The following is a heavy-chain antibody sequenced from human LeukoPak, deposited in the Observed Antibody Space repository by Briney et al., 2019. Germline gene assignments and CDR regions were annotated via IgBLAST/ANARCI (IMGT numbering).Heavy chain of an antibody. J-gene: IGHJ4*02. CDR3: VRDLDLGGYSSFEY. CDR2: IKSDGSSS. CDR1: GFTFSSYW. V-gene: IGHV3-74*01. Sequence: GGSLRLSCAASGFTFSSYWMHWVRQAPGKGLVWVSRIKSDGSSSTYADSLKGRLTISRDSAKNSLYLQMNTLRAEDTAVYYCVRDLDLGGYSSFEYWGQGTLVTVSS. D-gene: IGHD4-23*01.